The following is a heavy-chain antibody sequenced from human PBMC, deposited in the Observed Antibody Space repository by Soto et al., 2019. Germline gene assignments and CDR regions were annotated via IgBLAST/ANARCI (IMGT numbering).Heavy chain of an antibody. CDR3: ASGRYDSSTYSES. CDR2: ITPFNGVT. V-gene: IGHV1-45*02. CDR1: GDTLTYRY. J-gene: IGHJ5*02. Sequence: SVKVSCKASGDTLTYRYLHWVRQAPGQALEWMGWITPFNGVTKYAQKFQDRVAISTDRSMSTVYMELNNLRSEDTAMFYCASGRYDSSTYSESWGQGTRVTVSS. D-gene: IGHD3-22*01.